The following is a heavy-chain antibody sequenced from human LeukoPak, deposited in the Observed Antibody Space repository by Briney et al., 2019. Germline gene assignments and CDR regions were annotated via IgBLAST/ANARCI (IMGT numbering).Heavy chain of an antibody. CDR1: GGSISSYY. J-gene: IGHJ4*02. CDR3: ARAMVRGDFDY. V-gene: IGHV4-59*01. Sequence: PSETLSLTCTVSGGSISSYYWSWIRQPPGKGLEWIGYIYYSGSTNYNPSLKSRVTISVDTSKNQFSLKLSSVTAADTAVYYCARAMVRGDFDYWGLGTLVTVSS. D-gene: IGHD3-10*01. CDR2: IYYSGST.